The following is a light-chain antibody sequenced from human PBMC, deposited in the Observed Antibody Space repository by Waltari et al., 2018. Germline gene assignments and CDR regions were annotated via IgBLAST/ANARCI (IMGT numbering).Light chain of an antibody. CDR3: QQYDTSTEWT. CDR2: DAS. V-gene: IGKV3-20*01. CDR1: QDIGSSY. Sequence: EIVLTQSPGTLSLSPGQRATLSCRASQDIGSSYLAWHQQRPGQAPRLLIYDASSRATGVPERFSGSGSGTDFTLPISGLEPEDVAVYYCQQYDTSTEWTFGQGTKVEIK. J-gene: IGKJ1*01.